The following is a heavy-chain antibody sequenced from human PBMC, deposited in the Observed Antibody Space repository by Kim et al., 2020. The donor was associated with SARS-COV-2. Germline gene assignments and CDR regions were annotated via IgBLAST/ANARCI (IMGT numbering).Heavy chain of an antibody. Sequence: GGSLRLSCAASGFTFSSYGMHWVRQAPGKGLEWVAVIWYDGSNKYYADSVKGRFTISRDNSKNTLYLQMNSLRAEDTAVYYCAKYEYGSGSYYNEYNYYGMDVWGQGTTVTVSS. CDR3: AKYEYGSGSYYNEYNYYGMDV. CDR2: IWYDGSNK. D-gene: IGHD3-10*01. J-gene: IGHJ6*02. V-gene: IGHV3-33*06. CDR1: GFTFSSYG.